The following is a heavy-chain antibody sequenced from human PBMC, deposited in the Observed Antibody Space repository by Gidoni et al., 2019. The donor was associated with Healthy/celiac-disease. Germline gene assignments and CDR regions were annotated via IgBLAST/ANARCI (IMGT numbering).Heavy chain of an antibody. CDR1: GGYFSGYY. V-gene: IGHV4-34*01. CDR2: INHSGST. J-gene: IGHJ4*02. CDR3: ARGKPIAAAGPVKYYFDY. Sequence: QVQLQQWGAGLLQPSETLSLTCAVSGGYFSGYYWSWIRQPPGEGLEWIGEINHSGSTNYTPSLKSRVTISVDTAKNQFSLKLSSVTAADTAVYYCARGKPIAAAGPVKYYFDYWGQGTLVTVSS. D-gene: IGHD6-13*01.